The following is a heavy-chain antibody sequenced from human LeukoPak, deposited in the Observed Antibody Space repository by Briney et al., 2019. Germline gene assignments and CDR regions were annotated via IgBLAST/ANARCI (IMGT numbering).Heavy chain of an antibody. V-gene: IGHV4-59*01. CDR1: GGSISSYY. J-gene: IGHJ3*02. CDR2: IYYSGST. Sequence: SETLSLTCTVSGGSISSYYWSWIRQPPGKELEWIGYIYYSGSTNYNPSLKSRVTISVDTSKNQFSLKLSSVTAADTAVYYCARALSVNPRPGASDAFDIWGQGTMVTVSS. D-gene: IGHD4-17*01. CDR3: ARALSVNPRPGASDAFDI.